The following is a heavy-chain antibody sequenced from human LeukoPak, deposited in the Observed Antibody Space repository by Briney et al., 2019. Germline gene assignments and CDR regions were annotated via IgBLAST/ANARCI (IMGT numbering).Heavy chain of an antibody. CDR2: ISGSGGST. V-gene: IGHV3-23*01. Sequence: PGGSLRLSCAASGFTFSSFAMSWVRQAPGKGLDWVSAISGSGGSTYYADSVKGRFTISRDNSKNTLYLQMNSLRAEDTAIYYCAKYDILTGYYSSFDYWGQGTLVTVSS. D-gene: IGHD3-9*01. CDR1: GFTFSSFA. CDR3: AKYDILTGYYSSFDY. J-gene: IGHJ4*02.